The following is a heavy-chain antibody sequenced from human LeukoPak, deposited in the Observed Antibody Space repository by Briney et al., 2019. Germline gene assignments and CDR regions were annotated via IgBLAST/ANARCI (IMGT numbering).Heavy chain of an antibody. Sequence: ASVKVSCKVSGYTLTELSMHWVRQAPGKGLEWMGGFDPEDGETIYAQKLQGRVTMTEDTSTDTAYMELSSLRSEDTAVYYCATDVIAAAGIEGWLDPWGQGTLVTVSS. D-gene: IGHD6-13*01. CDR2: FDPEDGET. J-gene: IGHJ5*02. CDR3: ATDVIAAAGIEGWLDP. V-gene: IGHV1-24*01. CDR1: GYTLTELS.